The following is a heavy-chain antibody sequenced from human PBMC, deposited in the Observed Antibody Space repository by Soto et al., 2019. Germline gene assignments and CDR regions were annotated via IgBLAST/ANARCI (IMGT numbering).Heavy chain of an antibody. V-gene: IGHV4-31*03. CDR1: GGSITSGDYY. D-gene: IGHD7-27*01. CDR2: IYYSGST. J-gene: IGHJ6*02. CDR3: ARLSTGGGIYYYYYGMDV. Sequence: TLSLTCTVSGGSITSGDYYWSWIRQHPGKGLEWIGYIYYSGSTYYNPSLKSRVTISVDTSKNQFSLKLSSVTAADTAVYYCARLSTGGGIYYYYYGMDVWGQGTTVTVS.